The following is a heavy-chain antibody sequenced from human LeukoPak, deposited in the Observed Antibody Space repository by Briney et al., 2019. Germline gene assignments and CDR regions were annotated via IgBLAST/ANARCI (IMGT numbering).Heavy chain of an antibody. V-gene: IGHV3-23*02. Sequence: GGSLRLSCAASGFTFSSSVLSWVREAPGKGLERVSSITGSGGSTYYEDSVKGRSSISGAISKNTLYHQLTSLRAEDPPVYYCAKAEKGLDYWGQGTLVT. CDR2: ITGSGGST. J-gene: IGHJ4*02. CDR3: AKAEKGLDY. CDR1: GFTFSSSV.